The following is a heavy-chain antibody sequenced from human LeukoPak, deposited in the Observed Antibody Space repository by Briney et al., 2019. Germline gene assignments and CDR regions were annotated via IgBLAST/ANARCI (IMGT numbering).Heavy chain of an antibody. J-gene: IGHJ4*02. CDR1: GFTFSTNW. D-gene: IGHD1-1*01. CDR2: IKGDGSIT. V-gene: IGHV3-74*01. CDR3: ARENWYLDY. Sequence: PGGSLRLSCAASGFTFSTNWMHWVRQAPGKGLVWVARIKGDGSITNYADSVKGRFTISRDNAKNTLYLQMSSLRAEDTAVYYCARENWYLDYWGPGTLVTVSS.